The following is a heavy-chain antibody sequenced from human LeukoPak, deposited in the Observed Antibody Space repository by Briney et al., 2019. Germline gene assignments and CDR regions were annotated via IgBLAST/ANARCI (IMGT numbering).Heavy chain of an antibody. CDR2: IYYSGTT. Sequence: PSETLSLTCSVSGGSISSSGYYWDWIRQPPGKGLEWIGSIYYSGTTYYNPSLKSRVTISVDTSKNQFSLKLSSVTAADTAVYYCARRGVPGSFFDYWGQGTLVTVSS. D-gene: IGHD2-8*02. J-gene: IGHJ4*02. V-gene: IGHV4-39*01. CDR3: ARRGVPGSFFDY. CDR1: GGSISSSGYY.